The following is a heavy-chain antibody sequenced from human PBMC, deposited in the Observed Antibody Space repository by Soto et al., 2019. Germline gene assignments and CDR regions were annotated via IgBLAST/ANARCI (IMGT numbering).Heavy chain of an antibody. CDR1: GGSISSYY. D-gene: IGHD3-10*01. CDR2: IYYSGST. J-gene: IGHJ4*02. Sequence: SETLSLTCTVSGGSISSYYWSWIRQPPGKGLEWIGYIYYSGSTNYNPSLKSRVTISVDTSKNQFSLKLSSVTAADTAVYYCASQFRQTVIFDYWGQGTLVTVSS. CDR3: ASQFRQTVIFDY. V-gene: IGHV4-59*08.